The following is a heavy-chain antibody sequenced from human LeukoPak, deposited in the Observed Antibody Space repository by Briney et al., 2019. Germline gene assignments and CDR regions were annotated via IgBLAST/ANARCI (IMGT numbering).Heavy chain of an antibody. CDR3: ARDPLTGDR. CDR1: GFTFSSYS. CDR2: ISSSSSTI. D-gene: IGHD7-27*01. V-gene: IGHV3-48*01. Sequence: PGGSLRLSCAASGFTFSSYSMNWVRQAPGKGLEWVSYISSSSSTIYYADSVKGRFTISRDNAKNSLYLQMNSLRAEDTAVYYCARDPLTGDRWGQGTLVTVSS. J-gene: IGHJ4*02.